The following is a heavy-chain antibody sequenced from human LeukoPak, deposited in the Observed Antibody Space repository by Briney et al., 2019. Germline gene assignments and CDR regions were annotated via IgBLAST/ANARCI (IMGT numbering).Heavy chain of an antibody. CDR1: GSNFNNYW. V-gene: IGHV5-51*01. Sequence: GESLKISCKGSGSNFNNYWIAWVRQMPGKGLEWMGITHPGDSDTRYSPSFQGQVIISADKSINTAYLQWTSLKASDTAIYYCARHGRGSYYYMDVWGKGTSVTVSS. J-gene: IGHJ6*03. D-gene: IGHD1-26*01. CDR3: ARHGRGSYYYMDV. CDR2: THPGDSDT.